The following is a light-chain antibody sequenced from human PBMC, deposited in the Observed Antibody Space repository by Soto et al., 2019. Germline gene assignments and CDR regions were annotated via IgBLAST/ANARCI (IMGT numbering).Light chain of an antibody. CDR1: QSVSSSY. V-gene: IGKV3D-15*01. CDR2: GAS. CDR3: KQYNNWPRT. J-gene: IGKJ1*01. Sequence: EIVLPQSPGTLSLSPGARATLSCRASQSVSSSYLAWYQQKPGQAPSLLIYGASRRATGIPARFSGSGSGTEFTLTINSLQSEEFTVYYCKQYNNWPRTFGQGTKVDIK.